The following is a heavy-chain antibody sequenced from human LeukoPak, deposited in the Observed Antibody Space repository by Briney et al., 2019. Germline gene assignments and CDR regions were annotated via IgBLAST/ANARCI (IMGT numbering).Heavy chain of an antibody. D-gene: IGHD1-26*01. CDR1: GYTFTSYY. J-gene: IGHJ2*01. CDR2: ISAYNGNT. CDR3: ARAVVHRIVGATGYFDL. Sequence: ASVKVSCKASGYTFTSYYMHWVRQAPGQGLEWMGWISAYNGNTNYAQKLQGRVTMTTDTSTSTAYMELRSLRSDDTAVYYCARAVVHRIVGATGYFDLWGRGTLVTVSS. V-gene: IGHV1-18*04.